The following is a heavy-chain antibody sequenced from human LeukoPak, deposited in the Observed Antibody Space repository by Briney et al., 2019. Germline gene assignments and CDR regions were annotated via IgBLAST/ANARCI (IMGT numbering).Heavy chain of an antibody. CDR3: AKGGYSSSWYSGNFDY. D-gene: IGHD6-13*01. V-gene: IGHV3-7*03. CDR2: IKQDGSEK. J-gene: IGHJ4*02. Sequence: PGGSLRLYCAASGFTFSSYWMSWVRQAPGKGLEWVANIKQDGSEKYYVDSVKGRFTISRDNAKNSLYLQMNSLRAEDTALYYCAKGGYSSSWYSGNFDYWGQGTLVTVSS. CDR1: GFTFSSYW.